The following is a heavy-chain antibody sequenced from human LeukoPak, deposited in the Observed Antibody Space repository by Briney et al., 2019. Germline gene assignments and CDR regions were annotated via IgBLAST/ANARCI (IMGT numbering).Heavy chain of an antibody. CDR3: ASDLRVGHERYEALNI. J-gene: IGHJ3*02. D-gene: IGHD3-16*01. V-gene: IGHV3-33*01. Sequence: GGSLRLSCAASGFTFGSYGMHWVRQAPGKGLEWVALIWFDGSHKYYGDSVKGRFTISRDNSKNTLHLQMNSLRAEDTAVYYCASDLRVGHERYEALNIWGQGTMVIVSS. CDR2: IWFDGSHK. CDR1: GFTFGSYG.